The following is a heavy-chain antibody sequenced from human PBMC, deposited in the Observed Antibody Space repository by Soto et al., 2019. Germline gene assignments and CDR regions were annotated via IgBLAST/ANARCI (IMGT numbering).Heavy chain of an antibody. CDR2: IYHSGST. Sequence: QLQLQESGSGLVKPSQTLSLTCAVSGGSISSGGYSWSWIRQPPGKGLEWIGYIYHSGSTYYNPSLKSRVTISVASSKTQFSLKLSSVTAADTAVYYCAAGGGLPRYYWGQGTLVTVSS. J-gene: IGHJ4*02. V-gene: IGHV4-30-2*01. CDR1: GGSISSGGYS. D-gene: IGHD5-12*01. CDR3: AAGGGLPRYY.